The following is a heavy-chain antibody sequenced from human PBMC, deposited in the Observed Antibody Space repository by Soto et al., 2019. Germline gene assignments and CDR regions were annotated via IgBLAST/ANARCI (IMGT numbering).Heavy chain of an antibody. J-gene: IGHJ3*02. Sequence: PGGSLRLSCAASGFTFSGYAMSWVRQAPGKGLEWVSAISGSGGSTYYADSVKGRFTISRDNSKNTLYLQMNSLRAEDTAVYYCAKDRRYCSSTSCYVSAFDIWGQGTMVTVSS. D-gene: IGHD2-2*01. CDR3: AKDRRYCSSTSCYVSAFDI. V-gene: IGHV3-23*01. CDR1: GFTFSGYA. CDR2: ISGSGGST.